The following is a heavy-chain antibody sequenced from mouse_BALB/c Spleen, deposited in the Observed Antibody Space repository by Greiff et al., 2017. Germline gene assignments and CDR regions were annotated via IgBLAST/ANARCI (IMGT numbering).Heavy chain of an antibody. J-gene: IGHJ4*01. D-gene: IGHD2-2*01. V-gene: IGHV5-17*02. Sequence: EVQLVGSGGGLVQPGGSRKLSCAASGFTFSSFGMHWVRQAPEKGLEWVAYISSGSSTIYYADTVKGRFTISRDNPKNTLFLQMTSLRSEDTAMYYCARWFYAMDYWGQGTSVTVSS. CDR1: GFTFSSFG. CDR3: ARWFYAMDY. CDR2: ISSGSSTI.